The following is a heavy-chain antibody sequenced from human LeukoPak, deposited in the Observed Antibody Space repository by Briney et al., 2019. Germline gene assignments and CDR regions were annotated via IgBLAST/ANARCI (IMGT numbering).Heavy chain of an antibody. V-gene: IGHV3-53*01. D-gene: IGHD4-23*01. J-gene: IGHJ4*02. CDR3: ARGDDYGGAWYYFDY. Sequence: TGGSLRLSCAASGFTFSSNYMHWVRQVPGKGLVWVSVIYSGGSTYYADSVRGRFTISRDNSKNTLFLQMNSLRAEDTAEYYCARGDDYGGAWYYFDYWGQGTLVTVSS. CDR2: IYSGGST. CDR1: GFTFSSNY.